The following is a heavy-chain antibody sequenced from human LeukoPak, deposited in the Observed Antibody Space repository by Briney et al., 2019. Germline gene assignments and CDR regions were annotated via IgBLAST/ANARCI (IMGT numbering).Heavy chain of an antibody. CDR3: ATDSSSWYGRWFDP. Sequence: ASVKVSCKVSGYTLTELSMHWVRQAPGKGLEWMGGFDPEDGETIYARKFQGRVTMTEDTSTDTAYMELSSLRSEDTAVYYCATDSSSWYGRWFDPWGQGTLVTVSS. CDR2: FDPEDGET. V-gene: IGHV1-24*01. J-gene: IGHJ5*02. D-gene: IGHD6-13*01. CDR1: GYTLTELS.